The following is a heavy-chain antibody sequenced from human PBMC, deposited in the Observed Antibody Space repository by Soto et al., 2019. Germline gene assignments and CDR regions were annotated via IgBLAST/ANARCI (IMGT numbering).Heavy chain of an antibody. CDR2: ISYDGSNK. Sequence: QVQLVESGGGVVQPGRSLRLSCAASGFTFSSYAMHWVRQAPGKGLEWVAVISYDGSNKYYADSVKGRFTISRDNSKNTLYLQMNSLRAEDTAVYYCAREGYYYGMDVWCQGTTVTVSS. CDR1: GFTFSSYA. J-gene: IGHJ6*02. V-gene: IGHV3-30-3*01. CDR3: AREGYYYGMDV.